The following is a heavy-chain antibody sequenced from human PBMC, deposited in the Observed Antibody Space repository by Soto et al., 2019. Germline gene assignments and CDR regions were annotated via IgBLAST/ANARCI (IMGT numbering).Heavy chain of an antibody. D-gene: IGHD6-19*01. V-gene: IGHV1-69*13. CDR1: GGTFSSYA. J-gene: IGHJ6*02. CDR3: ATGIAVRTYYYYGMDV. CDR2: IIPIFGTA. Sequence: SVKVSCKASGGTFSSYAISWVRQAPGQGLEWMGGIIPIFGTANYAQKFQGRVTITADESTSTAYMELSSLRSEDTAVYYCATGIAVRTYYYYGMDVWGQGTTVTVSS.